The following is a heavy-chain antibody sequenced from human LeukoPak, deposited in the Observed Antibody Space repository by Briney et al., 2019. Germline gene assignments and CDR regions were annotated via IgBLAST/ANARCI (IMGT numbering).Heavy chain of an antibody. D-gene: IGHD3-16*02. J-gene: IGHJ5*02. CDR3: AKDRSMITFGGVIVISRFDP. CDR1: GFTFSSYA. Sequence: GGSLRLSCAASGFTFSSYAMHWVRQAPGKGLEWVAVISHDGSTKYNADSVKGRFTISRDNSKNTLYLQMNSLRAEDTAVYYCAKDRSMITFGGVIVISRFDPWGQGTLVTVSS. V-gene: IGHV3-30-3*01. CDR2: ISHDGSTK.